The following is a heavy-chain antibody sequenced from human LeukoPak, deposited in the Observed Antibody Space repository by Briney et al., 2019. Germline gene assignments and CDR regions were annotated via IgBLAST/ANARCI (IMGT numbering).Heavy chain of an antibody. V-gene: IGHV4-31*03. J-gene: IGHJ4*02. CDR3: ARTTVVTPNSYELGDY. D-gene: IGHD4-23*01. Sequence: SQTLSLTCTVSGGSISSGGYYWSWIRQHPGKGLEWIGYIYYSGSTYYNPSLKSRVTISVDTSKNQFSLKLSSVTAADTAVYYCARTTVVTPNSYELGDYWGQGTLVTVSS. CDR1: GGSISSGGYY. CDR2: IYYSGST.